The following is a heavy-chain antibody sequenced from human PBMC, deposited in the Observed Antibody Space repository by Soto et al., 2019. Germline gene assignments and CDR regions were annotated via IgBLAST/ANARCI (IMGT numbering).Heavy chain of an antibody. CDR1: GYTFTSYY. J-gene: IGHJ3*02. CDR2: INPSGGST. V-gene: IGHV1-46*03. Sequence: QVQLVQSGAEVKKPGASVKVSCKASGYTFTSYYMHWVRQAPGQGLEWMGIINPSGGSTSYAQKFRGRVTMTRDTSTSTGYMELGSLRSEDTAVYYCARISPRDAFDIWGQGTTVTVSS. CDR3: ARISPRDAFDI.